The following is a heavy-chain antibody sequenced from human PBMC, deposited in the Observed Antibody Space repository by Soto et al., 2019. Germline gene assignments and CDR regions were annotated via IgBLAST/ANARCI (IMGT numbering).Heavy chain of an antibody. CDR2: INPSGGAT. Sequence: ASVKXSCKASGYNFIIHYMHWVRQAPGQGLEWMGVINPSGGATTYAQSFQGRLTMTRDTSTSTVYMELSSLRSEDTAVYYCCTEEETRYNWNLRFXYWGQGTLVXVSS. J-gene: IGHJ4*02. CDR3: CTEEETRYNWNLRFXY. CDR1: GYNFIIHY. V-gene: IGHV1-46*03. D-gene: IGHD1-1*01.